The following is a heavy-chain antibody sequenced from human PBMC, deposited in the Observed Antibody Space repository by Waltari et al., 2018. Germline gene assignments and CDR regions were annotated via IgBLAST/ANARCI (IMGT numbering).Heavy chain of an antibody. CDR1: GESSSGYR. V-gene: IGHV4-34*01. CDR2: INHGGGT. CDR3: ARVNTMIRGISPPLDV. J-gene: IGHJ6*04. D-gene: IGHD3-10*01. Sequence: QVQLQQWGAGLLKPSETLSLTCAVYGESSSGYRWSWIRQPPGQGLEWIGEINHGGGTKYKPALKSRVTISVDTSKNQFSLKLNSVTAAETGVYYCARVNTMIRGISPPLDVWGRGATVTVSS.